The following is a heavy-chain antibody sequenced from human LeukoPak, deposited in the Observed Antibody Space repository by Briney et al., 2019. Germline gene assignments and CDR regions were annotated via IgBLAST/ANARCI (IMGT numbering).Heavy chain of an antibody. CDR3: IKGDWADN. Sequence: GGSLRPSCAASGFTFNIVPMNWVRRAPGKGLEWVSGISTSGDRRYYADSVKGRFSISRDNSEKTLFLEMNSLRDDDTAVYYCIKGDWADNWGQGTLVTVSS. V-gene: IGHV3-23*01. CDR2: ISTSGDRR. CDR1: GFTFNIVP. D-gene: IGHD3-9*01. J-gene: IGHJ4*02.